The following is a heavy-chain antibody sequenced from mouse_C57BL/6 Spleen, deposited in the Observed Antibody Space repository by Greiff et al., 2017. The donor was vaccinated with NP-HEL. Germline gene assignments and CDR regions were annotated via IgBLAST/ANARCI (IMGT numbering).Heavy chain of an antibody. D-gene: IGHD3-2*02. V-gene: IGHV2-5*01. CDR1: GFSLTSYG. J-gene: IGHJ4*01. CDR2: IWRGGST. Sequence: VQGVESGPGLVQPSQSLSITCTVSGFSLTSYGVHWVRQSPGKGLEWLGVIWRGGSTDYNAAFMSRLSITKDNSKSQVFFKMNSLQADDTAIYYCASDSSGSYYAMDYWGQGTSVTVSS. CDR3: ASDSSGSYYAMDY.